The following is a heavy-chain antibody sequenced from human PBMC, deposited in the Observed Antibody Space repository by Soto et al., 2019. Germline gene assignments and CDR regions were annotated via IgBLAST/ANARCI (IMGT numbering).Heavy chain of an antibody. CDR1: GFTFTSSA. V-gene: IGHV1-58*02. CDR3: ARDRVLYGSGSYLGY. J-gene: IGHJ4*02. CDR2: IVVGSGNT. D-gene: IGHD3-10*01. Sequence: SVKVSCKASGFTFTSSAMQWVRQARGQRLEWIGWIVVGSGNTNYAQKFQERVTITRDMSTSTAYMELRSLRSDDTAVYYCARDRVLYGSGSYLGYWGQGTLVTVSS.